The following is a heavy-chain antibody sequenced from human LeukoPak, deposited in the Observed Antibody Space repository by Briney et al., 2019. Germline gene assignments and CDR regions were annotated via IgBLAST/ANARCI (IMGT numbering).Heavy chain of an antibody. CDR2: ISGSGGST. CDR3: AKVELYSSSWYTFDY. D-gene: IGHD6-13*01. J-gene: IGHJ4*02. CDR1: GFTFSSYS. Sequence: PGGSLRLSCAASGFTFSSYSMNWVRQAPGKGLEWVSAISGSGGSTYYADSVKGRFTISRDNSKNPLYLQMNSLRAEDTAVYYCAKVELYSSSWYTFDYWGQGTLVTVSS. V-gene: IGHV3-23*01.